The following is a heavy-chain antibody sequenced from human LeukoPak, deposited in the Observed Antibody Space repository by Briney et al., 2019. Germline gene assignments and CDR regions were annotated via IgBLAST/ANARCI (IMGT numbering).Heavy chain of an antibody. CDR3: AKIMDASGTDY. D-gene: IGHD6-13*01. CDR2: IGAGGVST. V-gene: IGHV3-23*01. CDR1: GFTFSSYG. J-gene: IGHJ4*02. Sequence: PGGSLRLSCAASGFTFSSYGMHWVRQAPSKGLEWVSAIGAGGVSTYYADSVKGRFTISRDNSKNTLYLQMSSLRAEDTAVYYCAKIMDASGTDYWGQGTLVTVSS.